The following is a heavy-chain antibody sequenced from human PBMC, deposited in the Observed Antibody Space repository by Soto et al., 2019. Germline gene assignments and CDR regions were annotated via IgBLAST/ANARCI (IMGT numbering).Heavy chain of an antibody. CDR3: ARDGNYYLS. D-gene: IGHD1-26*01. V-gene: IGHV3-7*05. Sequence: PGGSLRLSCAASGFTFSDFWMTWVRQTPGKGLEWVANINFDGSAKDYVSSVKGRFTISRDNVRNSLHLQMDSLRAEDAAVYYCARDGNYYLSWGQGTLVTVSS. CDR1: GFTFSDFW. J-gene: IGHJ5*01. CDR2: INFDGSAK.